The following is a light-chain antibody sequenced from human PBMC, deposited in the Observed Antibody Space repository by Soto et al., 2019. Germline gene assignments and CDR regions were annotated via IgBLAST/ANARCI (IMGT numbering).Light chain of an antibody. Sequence: DIEMTQFPPSLYASVGERVTITCRASQSIYHYLNWYQKKPGTAPKLLVYPADRLQSWVPSRFSGIGSGTDFTLTITNLQPADFATYYCQQSYISPRTFGQVTELEIK. V-gene: IGKV1-39*01. CDR1: QSIYHY. J-gene: IGKJ2*02. CDR3: QQSYISPRT. CDR2: PAD.